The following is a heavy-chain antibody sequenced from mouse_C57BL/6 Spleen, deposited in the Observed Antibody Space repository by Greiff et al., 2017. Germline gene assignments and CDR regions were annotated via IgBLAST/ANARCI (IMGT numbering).Heavy chain of an antibody. CDR2: ISSGSSTI. CDR3: ASFITTVMDY. CDR1: GFTFSDYG. D-gene: IGHD1-1*01. V-gene: IGHV5-17*01. Sequence: DVMLVESGGGLVKPGGSLKLSCAASGFTFSDYGMHWVRQAPEKGLEWVAYISSGSSTIYYADTVKGRFTISRDNAKNTLFLQMTSLRSEDTAMYYCASFITTVMDYWGQGTSVTVSS. J-gene: IGHJ4*01.